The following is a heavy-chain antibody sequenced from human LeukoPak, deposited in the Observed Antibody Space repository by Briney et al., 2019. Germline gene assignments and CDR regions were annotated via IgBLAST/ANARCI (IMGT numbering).Heavy chain of an antibody. CDR1: GFTFSSYA. CDR3: AVRSVGAAAQYFDY. V-gene: IGHV3-30*14. D-gene: IGHD1-26*01. CDR2: ISYDGSNK. J-gene: IGHJ4*02. Sequence: GGSLRLSCAASGFTFSSYAMHWVRQAPGKGLERVAVISYDGSNKYYADSVKGRFTISRDNSKNTLYLQMNSLRAEDTAVYYCAVRSVGAAAQYFDYWGQGTLVTVSS.